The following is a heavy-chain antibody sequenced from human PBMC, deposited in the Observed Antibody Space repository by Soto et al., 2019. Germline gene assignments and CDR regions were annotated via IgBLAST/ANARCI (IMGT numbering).Heavy chain of an antibody. CDR3: ARRQPGFDAFDI. CDR1: GYTFTSYG. CDR2: ISAHNGNT. Sequence: ASVKVSCKASGYTFTSYGISWVRRAPGQGLEWMGWISAHNGNTNYAQKLQGRVFMTTDTSTSTAYMELRSLRSDDTAVYYCARRQPGFDAFDIWGQGTMVTVSS. V-gene: IGHV1-18*04. D-gene: IGHD2-2*01. J-gene: IGHJ3*02.